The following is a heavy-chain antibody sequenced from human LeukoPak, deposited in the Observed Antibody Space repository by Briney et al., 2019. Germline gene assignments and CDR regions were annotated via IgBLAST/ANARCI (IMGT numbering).Heavy chain of an antibody. D-gene: IGHD3-10*01. Sequence: GVSLRLHCSVWGFFLNNYGMTWVGQASGLGLELISGNNWNGGSTGYADSVKGRFTISRDNAKNCLYLQMNSLRAEDTALYYCARTRTSGGYSASDYWGQGTLVTVSS. V-gene: IGHV3-20*04. CDR1: GFFLNNYG. CDR2: NNWNGGST. J-gene: IGHJ4*02. CDR3: ARTRTSGGYSASDY.